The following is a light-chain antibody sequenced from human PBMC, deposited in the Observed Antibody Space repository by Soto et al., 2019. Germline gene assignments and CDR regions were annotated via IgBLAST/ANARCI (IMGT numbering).Light chain of an antibody. CDR3: QQFIAYPHT. CDR2: DAS. Sequence: AIQLTQSPSSLSASVGDRVTITCRASQAITNYLAWYQQRPGKPPKVLIYDASALISGVPSRFSGSGSGTDFTLTISSLQTEDFATYYCQQFIAYPHTCGHGTNLQV. CDR1: QAITNY. J-gene: IGKJ2*01. V-gene: IGKV1-13*02.